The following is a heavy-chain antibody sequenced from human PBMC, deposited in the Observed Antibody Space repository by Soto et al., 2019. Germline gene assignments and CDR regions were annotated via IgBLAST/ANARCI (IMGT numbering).Heavy chain of an antibody. V-gene: IGHV3-33*01. D-gene: IGHD2-2*02. CDR1: GFTFSSYG. Sequence: GWSLRLSCAASGFTFSSYGMHWVRQAPGKGLEWVAVIWYDGSNKYYVDSVKGRFTISRDNSKNTLYLQMNSLRAEDTAVYYCARGGYCSSTSCYTYYYYGMDVWGQGTTVTVSS. CDR3: ARGGYCSSTSCYTYYYYGMDV. CDR2: IWYDGSNK. J-gene: IGHJ6*02.